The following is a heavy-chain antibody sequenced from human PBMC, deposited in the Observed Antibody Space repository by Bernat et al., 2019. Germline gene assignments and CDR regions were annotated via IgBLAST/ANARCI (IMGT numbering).Heavy chain of an antibody. CDR3: ARGLDYYDSSGYYGFDY. V-gene: IGHV3-53*04. CDR1: GFTVSSNY. D-gene: IGHD3-22*01. J-gene: IGHJ4*02. CDR2: IYSGGST. Sequence: EVQLVESGGGLVQPGGSLRLSCAASGFTVSSNYMSWVRQAPGKGLEWVSVIYSGGSTYYADSVKGRFTISRHNSKNTLYHQMNSLRAEDTAVYYCARGLDYYDSSGYYGFDYWGQGTLVTVSS.